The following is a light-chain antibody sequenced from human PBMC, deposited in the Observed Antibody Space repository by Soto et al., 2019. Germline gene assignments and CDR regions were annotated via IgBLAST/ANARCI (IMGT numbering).Light chain of an antibody. J-gene: IGLJ3*02. CDR3: CSYAGTTTFGV. V-gene: IGLV2-23*02. CDR1: SSAVGSYNL. CDR2: QVT. Sequence: QSALTQPASVSGSPGQSITISCTGTSSAVGSYNLVSWYQQHPGKAPKLMIYQVTNRPSGVSNRFSGSKSGNTASLTISGLQAEDEGDYYCCSYAGTTTFGVFGGGTKLTVL.